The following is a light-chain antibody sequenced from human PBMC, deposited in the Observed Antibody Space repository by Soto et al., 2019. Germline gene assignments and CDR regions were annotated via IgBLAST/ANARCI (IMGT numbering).Light chain of an antibody. CDR2: GAT. V-gene: IGKV3-20*01. CDR3: QQYGSSPLT. Sequence: EIVLTQSPGTLSLSPGERATLSCRASQSVSSSYLAWYQQKPGQAPRFLIYGATTRASGIPDWFSGSGSGTDFTLTISRLEPEDFAVYYCQQYGSSPLTFGGGTKVEIK. J-gene: IGKJ4*01. CDR1: QSVSSSY.